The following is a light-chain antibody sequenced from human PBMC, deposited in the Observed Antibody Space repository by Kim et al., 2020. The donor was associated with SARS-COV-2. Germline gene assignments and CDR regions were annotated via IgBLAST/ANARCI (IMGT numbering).Light chain of an antibody. Sequence: EIVLTQSPGTLSLSPGERAILSCRASESVSSKYLAWYQQKPGQAPRLLMYHASSRATGIPDRFSGSGSGTDFTLTISRLEPEDFAVYYCQQYANSFGGGTKVEI. CDR1: ESVSSKY. CDR2: HAS. V-gene: IGKV3-20*01. CDR3: QQYANS. J-gene: IGKJ4*01.